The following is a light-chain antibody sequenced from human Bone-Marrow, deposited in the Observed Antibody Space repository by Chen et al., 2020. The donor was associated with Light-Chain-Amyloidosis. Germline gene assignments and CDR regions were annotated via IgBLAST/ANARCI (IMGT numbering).Light chain of an antibody. CDR2: DVS. CDR3: QVWDRSSDRPV. V-gene: IGLV3-21*02. J-gene: IGLJ3*02. Sequence: SYVLTQPSSVSVAPGQTATIACGGNNIGSTSVHWYQQTPGQAPLLVVYDVSDRPSGIPERWSGSTSGNTATLTISSVEAGDEADYYCQVWDRSSDRPVFGGGTKLTVL. CDR1: NIGSTS.